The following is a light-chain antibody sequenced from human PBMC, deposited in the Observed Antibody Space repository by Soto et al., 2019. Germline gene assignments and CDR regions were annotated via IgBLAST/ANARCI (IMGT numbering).Light chain of an antibody. CDR3: HHYYGYFSWM. J-gene: IGKJ1*01. Sequence: IPLSQSVCTLSAFVGGRVPITCGGGKGISRYLVSYHQQPPKDPKLLIYSASTVQSGVPSRSCGSRAWTENSPPISDLLHPDVSAYYCHHYYGYFSWMFGQGTKVDI. V-gene: IGKV1D-43*01. CDR2: SAS. CDR1: KGISRY.